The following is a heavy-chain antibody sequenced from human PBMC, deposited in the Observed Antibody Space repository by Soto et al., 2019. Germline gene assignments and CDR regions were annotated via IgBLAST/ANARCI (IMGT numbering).Heavy chain of an antibody. D-gene: IGHD6-13*01. CDR1: GGTFSSYA. J-gene: IGHJ6*02. CDR2: IIPIFGTA. V-gene: IGHV1-69*13. CDR3: ARRAGKYYYYGMDV. Sequence: GASVKVSCKASGGTFSSYAISWVRQAPGQGLEWMGGIIPIFGTANYAQKFQGRVTITADESTSTAYMELSSLRSEDTAVYYCARRAGKYYYYGMDVWGQGTTVTVSS.